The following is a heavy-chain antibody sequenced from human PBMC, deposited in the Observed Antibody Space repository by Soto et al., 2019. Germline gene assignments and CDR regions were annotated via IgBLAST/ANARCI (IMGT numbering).Heavy chain of an antibody. J-gene: IGHJ5*02. D-gene: IGHD3-10*01. CDR2: IRQDGGAQ. V-gene: IGHV3-7*03. CDR3: VRGGHGSGSYLGSS. Sequence: GSLRLSCAASGFTFINYAMNWVRQAPGKGLEWVANIRQDGGAQYYVDSVKGRFTISRDNAKNSVYLQMDSLRVEDTAVYYCVRGGHGSGSYLGSSWGQGILVTVSS. CDR1: GFTFINYA.